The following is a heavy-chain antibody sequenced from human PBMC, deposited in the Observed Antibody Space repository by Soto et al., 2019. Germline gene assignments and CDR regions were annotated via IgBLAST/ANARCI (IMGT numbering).Heavy chain of an antibody. CDR3: ARYTSLIRPLDY. V-gene: IGHV5-51*03. Sequence: GESLKISCKASGYTFTRLWIAWVRQLPGKGLEWMGMIYPGDSDTRYSPSFQGQVSISADKSMNTAFLQWSSLKASDSAMYYCARYTSLIRPLDYWGQGTLVTVSS. D-gene: IGHD2-2*02. J-gene: IGHJ4*02. CDR1: GYTFTRLW. CDR2: IYPGDSDT.